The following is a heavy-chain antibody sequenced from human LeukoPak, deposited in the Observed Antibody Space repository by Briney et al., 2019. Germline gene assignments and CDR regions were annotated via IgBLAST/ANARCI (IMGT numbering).Heavy chain of an antibody. V-gene: IGHV3-23*01. Sequence: GGSLRLSCAASGFTFSSYAMSWVRQAPGKGLEWVSAISGSGGSTYYADSVKGRFTISRDNSKNTLYLQMNSLRAEDTAVYYCAKGEIEYSSSSGGYWGQGTLVTVSS. D-gene: IGHD6-6*01. J-gene: IGHJ4*02. CDR2: ISGSGGST. CDR1: GFTFSSYA. CDR3: AKGEIEYSSSSGGY.